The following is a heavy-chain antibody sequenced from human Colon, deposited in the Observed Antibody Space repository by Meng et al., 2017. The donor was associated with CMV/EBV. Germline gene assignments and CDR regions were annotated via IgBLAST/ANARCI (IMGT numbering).Heavy chain of an antibody. V-gene: IGHV3-73*01. D-gene: IGHD5-24*01. J-gene: IGHJ4*02. CDR3: TSNRDGYNLADY. CDR1: GFTFSGSA. Sequence: GGPLRLSCAASGFTFSGSAMHWVRQASGKGLEWVGRIRSKANSYATAYAASVKGRFTISRDDSKNTAYLQMNSLKTEDTAVYYCTSNRDGYNLADYWGQGTLVTVSS. CDR2: IRSKANSYAT.